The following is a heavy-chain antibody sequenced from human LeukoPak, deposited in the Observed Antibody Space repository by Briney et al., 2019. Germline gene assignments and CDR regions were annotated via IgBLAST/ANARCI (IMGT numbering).Heavy chain of an antibody. V-gene: IGHV4-34*01. J-gene: IGHJ6*03. D-gene: IGHD3-3*01. Sequence: SETLSLTCAVYGGSFSGYYWSWIRQPPGKGLEWIGEINHSGSTNYNPSLKSRVTISVDTSKNQFSLKLSSVTAADTAVYYCARLPRYDFWSGSLDYYYMDVWGKGTTVTVSS. CDR3: ARLPRYDFWSGSLDYYYMDV. CDR1: GGSFSGYY. CDR2: INHSGST.